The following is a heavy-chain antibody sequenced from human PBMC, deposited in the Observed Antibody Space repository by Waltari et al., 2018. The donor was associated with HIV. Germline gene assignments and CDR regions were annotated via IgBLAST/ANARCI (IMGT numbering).Heavy chain of an antibody. CDR2: IYYSWST. CDR1: GDSISSNY. Sequence: QVQLQESGPGLVKPSETLSLTCTVSGDSISSNYWSWLRQPPGKGLEWIGNIYYSWSTTYTPSLKRRVTISIDTSKNQFSLKLTSVTAADTAVYYCARDTVRREYWYFELWGRGTLVTVSS. D-gene: IGHD4-4*01. V-gene: IGHV4-59*01. J-gene: IGHJ2*01. CDR3: ARDTVRREYWYFEL.